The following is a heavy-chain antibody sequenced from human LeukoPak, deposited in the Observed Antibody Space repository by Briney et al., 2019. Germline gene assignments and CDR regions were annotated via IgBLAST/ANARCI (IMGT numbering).Heavy chain of an antibody. CDR3: ARTPSLEWLLYRSNDAFDI. D-gene: IGHD3-3*02. Sequence: GGSLRLSCAASGFTVSSNYMSWVRQAPGKGLEWVSVIYSGGSTYYADSVKGRFTISRDNSKNTLYLQMNSLRAEDTAVYYCARTPSLEWLLYRSNDAFDIWGQGTMVTVSS. V-gene: IGHV3-53*01. CDR2: IYSGGST. J-gene: IGHJ3*02. CDR1: GFTVSSNY.